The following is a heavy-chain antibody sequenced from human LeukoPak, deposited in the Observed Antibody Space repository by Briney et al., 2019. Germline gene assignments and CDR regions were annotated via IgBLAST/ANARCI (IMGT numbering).Heavy chain of an antibody. J-gene: IGHJ4*02. CDR3: AKVYSPRYCSGGSCYVFDY. CDR1: GFTFSSYG. Sequence: PGGSLRLSCAASGFTFSSYGMHWVRQAPGKGLEWVAVISYDGSNKYYADSVKGRFTISRDNSKNTLYLQMNSLRAEDTAVYYCAKVYSPRYCSGGSCYVFDYWGQGTLVTVSS. D-gene: IGHD2-15*01. CDR2: ISYDGSNK. V-gene: IGHV3-30*18.